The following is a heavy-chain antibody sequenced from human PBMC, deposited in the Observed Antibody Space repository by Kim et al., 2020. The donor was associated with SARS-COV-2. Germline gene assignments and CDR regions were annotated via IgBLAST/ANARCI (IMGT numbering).Heavy chain of an antibody. D-gene: IGHD6-19*01. CDR3: ARDPPGHVAGPDY. Sequence: YANSVKGRFTITRNNAKNSLYLQMNSLRAEDTAVYYCARDPPGHVAGPDYWGQGTLVTVSS. V-gene: IGHV3-21*01. J-gene: IGHJ4*02.